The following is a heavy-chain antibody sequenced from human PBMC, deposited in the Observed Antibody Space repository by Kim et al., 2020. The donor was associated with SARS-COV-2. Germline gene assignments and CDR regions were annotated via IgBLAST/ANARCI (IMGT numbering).Heavy chain of an antibody. CDR3: ARWGSLRVVTALGWYFDL. CDR2: IYYSGST. V-gene: IGHV4-39*01. J-gene: IGHJ2*01. CDR1: GGSISSSSYY. Sequence: SETLSLTCTVSGGSISSSSYYWGWIRQPPGKGLEWIGSIYYSGSTYYNPSLKSRVTISVDTSKNQFSLKLSSVTAADTAVYYCARWGSLRVVTALGWYFDLWGRGTLVTVSS. D-gene: IGHD2-21*02.